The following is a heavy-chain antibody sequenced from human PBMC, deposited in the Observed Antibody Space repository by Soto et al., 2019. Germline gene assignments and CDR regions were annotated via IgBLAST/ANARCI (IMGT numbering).Heavy chain of an antibody. D-gene: IGHD6-19*01. CDR2: MSYDGNNE. V-gene: IGHV3-30-3*01. CDR3: ARGLSTSGWYQAD. J-gene: IGHJ4*02. CDR1: GFTFSRAA. Sequence: EPGGGVVQPGRSLRLSCAASGFTFSRAAMHWVRQAPGKGLEWVAVMSYDGNNEYYADSVKGRFTISRDNSKNTLYLQMNSLRDDDTAVYYCARGLSTSGWYQADWGQGTLVTVSS.